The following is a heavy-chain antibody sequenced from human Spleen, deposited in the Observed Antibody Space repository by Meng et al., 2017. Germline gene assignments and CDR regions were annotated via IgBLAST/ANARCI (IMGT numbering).Heavy chain of an antibody. CDR2: ISHSGST. CDR1: GGSFSGYS. Sequence: QVQLPQRAAGLLKPSEPLSLTCDVYGGSFSGYSWSWIRQPPGKGLEWIGEISHSGSTNYSPSLKNRVTISLDTSKDQFSLKLRSVTAADTAVYYCARLWTVTSYSADWFDPWGQGTLVTVSS. J-gene: IGHJ5*02. V-gene: IGHV4-34*01. CDR3: ARLWTVTSYSADWFDP. D-gene: IGHD4-17*01.